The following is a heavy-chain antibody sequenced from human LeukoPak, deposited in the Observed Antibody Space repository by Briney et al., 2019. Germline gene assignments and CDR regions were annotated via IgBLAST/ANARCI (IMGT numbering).Heavy chain of an antibody. Sequence: TGGSLRLSCAASGFTFSSYGMSWVRQAPGKGLEWVSSISGTGGSTYYADSVKGRFTISRDNSKNTLYLQMNSLRAEDTAVYYCAKVWRGHYYDYWGQGTLVTVSS. CDR3: AKVWRGHYYDY. CDR2: ISGTGGST. V-gene: IGHV3-23*01. CDR1: GFTFSSYG. D-gene: IGHD1-1*01. J-gene: IGHJ4*02.